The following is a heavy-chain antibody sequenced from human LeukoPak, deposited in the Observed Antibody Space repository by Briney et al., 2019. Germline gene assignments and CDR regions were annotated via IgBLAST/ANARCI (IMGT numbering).Heavy chain of an antibody. CDR2: ISYDGSNK. CDR3: ARDFTPEYYYYGMDV. J-gene: IGHJ6*02. V-gene: IGHV3-30-3*01. CDR1: GSTFSSYA. Sequence: GRSLRLSCAASGSTFSSYAMHWVRQAPGKGLEWVAVISYDGSNKYYADSVKGRFTISRDNSKNTLYLQMNSLRAEDTAVYYCARDFTPEYYYYGMDVWGQGTTVTVSS.